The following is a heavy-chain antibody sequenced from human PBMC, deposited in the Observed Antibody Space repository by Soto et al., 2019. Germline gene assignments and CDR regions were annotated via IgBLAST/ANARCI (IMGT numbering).Heavy chain of an antibody. CDR2: INHSGST. J-gene: IGHJ4*02. V-gene: IGHV4-34*02. CDR3: AGSSANSRPFDF. Sequence: QVQLQQWGAGLLKPSETLSLTCAVYDGSFSAYYWSWIRQPPGKGLEWIGEINHSGSTNYKPSLKSRVTISVDTSMNQFSLKLSSVTAADTAVYYCAGSSANSRPFDFWGQGTLVTVSS. CDR1: DGSFSAYY. D-gene: IGHD1-1*01.